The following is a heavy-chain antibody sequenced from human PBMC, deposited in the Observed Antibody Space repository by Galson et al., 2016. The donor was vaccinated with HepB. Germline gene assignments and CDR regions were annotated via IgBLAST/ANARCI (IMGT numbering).Heavy chain of an antibody. CDR2: ICGSGGST. D-gene: IGHD3-22*01. J-gene: IGHJ6*02. V-gene: IGHV3-23*01. CDR1: GFTFRSYA. Sequence: SLRLSCAASGFTFRSYAMNWVRQAPGKGLEWVSSICGSGGSTYYADSVKGRFTISRDNSKNTLYLQMNSLRAEDTALYYCAKDSSAYYYVSFYYYAMDVWGQGTTVTVSS. CDR3: AKDSSAYYYVSFYYYAMDV.